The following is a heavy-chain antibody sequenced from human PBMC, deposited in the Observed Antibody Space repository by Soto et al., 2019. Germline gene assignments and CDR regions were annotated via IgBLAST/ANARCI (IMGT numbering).Heavy chain of an antibody. V-gene: IGHV1-18*01. CDR1: GYTFTSDG. J-gene: IGHJ6*02. D-gene: IGHD3-10*01. Sequence: ASVKVSCKASGYTFTSDGISWVRQAPEQGLEWMGWISAYNGNTNYARKLQGRVTMTTDTSTSTAYMELRSLRSDDTAVYYCARDFPYGAGSYWYYYYYGMDVWGQGATVTVSS. CDR2: ISAYNGNT. CDR3: ARDFPYGAGSYWYYYYYGMDV.